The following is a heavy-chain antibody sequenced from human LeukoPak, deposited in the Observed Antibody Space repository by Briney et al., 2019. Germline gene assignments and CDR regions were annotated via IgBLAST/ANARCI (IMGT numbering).Heavy chain of an antibody. CDR2: IKQDGSEK. CDR1: GFPFSSYW. D-gene: IGHD5-24*01. Sequence: GGSLRLSCVASGFPFSSYWMTWARQAPGKGLEWVANIKQDGSEKSYVDSVKGRFTISRDNAKNSLYLQMNSLRAGDTAIYYCTRVGYIDEGIDYWGQGTLVTVSS. V-gene: IGHV3-7*04. J-gene: IGHJ4*02. CDR3: TRVGYIDEGIDY.